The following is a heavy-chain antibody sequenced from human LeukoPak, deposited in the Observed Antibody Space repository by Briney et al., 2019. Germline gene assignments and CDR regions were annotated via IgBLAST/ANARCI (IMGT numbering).Heavy chain of an antibody. J-gene: IGHJ4*02. CDR3: ARDSGGYSGYDSLFDY. V-gene: IGHV4-34*01. CDR1: GGSFSGYY. D-gene: IGHD5-12*01. Sequence: SETLSLTCAVYGGSFSGYYWSWIRQPPGKGLEWIGEINHSGSTNYNPSLKGRVTISVDTSKNQFSLKLSSVTAADTAVYYCARDSGGYSGYDSLFDYWGQGTLVTVSS. CDR2: INHSGST.